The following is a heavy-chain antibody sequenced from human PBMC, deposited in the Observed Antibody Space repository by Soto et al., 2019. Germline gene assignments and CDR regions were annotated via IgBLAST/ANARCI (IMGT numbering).Heavy chain of an antibody. Sequence: ETLSHTFAFSGGSFSGYYWMWIRQPPGKGLEWIGEINHSGSTNYNPSLKSRVTISVDTSKNQFSLKLSSVTAADTAVYYCARVPGYSYGRVGFDPWGQGTLVTVSS. D-gene: IGHD5-18*01. CDR3: ARVPGYSYGRVGFDP. J-gene: IGHJ5*02. V-gene: IGHV4-34*01. CDR2: INHSGST. CDR1: GGSFSGYY.